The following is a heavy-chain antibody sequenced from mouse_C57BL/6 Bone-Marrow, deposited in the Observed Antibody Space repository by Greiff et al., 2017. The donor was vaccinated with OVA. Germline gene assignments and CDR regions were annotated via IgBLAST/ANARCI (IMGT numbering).Heavy chain of an antibody. CDR1: SYTFTNYW. D-gene: IGHD1-1*01. J-gene: IGHJ2*02. Sequence: QVQLKESGAELVRPGTSVKLSCKASSYTFTNYWMHWVKQRPGQGLEWIGVIAPSDSYINYNQKFKGRATLTVDTSSSTAYMHLSSLTSEDSAVYYCAHYGSRLYLHYWGQGTSLTVSS. V-gene: IGHV1-59*01. CDR3: AHYGSRLYLHY. CDR2: IAPSDSYI.